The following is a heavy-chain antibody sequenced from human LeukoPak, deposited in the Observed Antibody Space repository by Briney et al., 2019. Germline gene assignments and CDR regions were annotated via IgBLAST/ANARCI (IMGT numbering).Heavy chain of an antibody. CDR2: INPNSGGT. D-gene: IGHD6-13*01. CDR1: GYTFTGYY. J-gene: IGHJ4*02. CDR3: ARVSGIAAAAPLDY. V-gene: IGHV1-2*02. Sequence: ASVKVSCKASGYTFTGYYMHWVRQAPRQGLEWMGWINPNSGGTNYAQKFQGRVTMTRDTSISTAYMELSRLRSDDTAVYYCARVSGIAAAAPLDYWGQGTLVTVSS.